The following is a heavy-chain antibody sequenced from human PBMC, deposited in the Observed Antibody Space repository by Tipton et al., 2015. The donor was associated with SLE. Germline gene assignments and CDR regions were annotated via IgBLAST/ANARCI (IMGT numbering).Heavy chain of an antibody. CDR1: GGSISSGDYY. J-gene: IGHJ4*02. Sequence: TLSLTCTVSGGSISSGDYYWNWIRQHPGKGLEWIGYIFYSGSTYNNPSLKSRATISIDTSKNQLSLRLSSVTAADTAVYYCVRLRSKVLIDYWGQGTLVTVSS. D-gene: IGHD2-8*01. CDR3: VRLRSKVLIDY. V-gene: IGHV4-31*03. CDR2: IFYSGST.